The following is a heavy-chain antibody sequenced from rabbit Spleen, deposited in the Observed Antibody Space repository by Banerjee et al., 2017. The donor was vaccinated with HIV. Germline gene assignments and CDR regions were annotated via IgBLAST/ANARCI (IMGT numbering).Heavy chain of an antibody. V-gene: IGHV1S45*01. Sequence: QEQLEESGGGLVQPEGSLTLTCTVSGFDLSSSYWICWVRQAPGKGLEWIACIDSGSSGDTYYASWAKGRFTISKTSSTTVTLQMTSLTAADTATYFCARETSSGWGIVSFYFSLWGPGTLVTVS. CDR2: IDSGSSGDT. CDR3: ARETSSGWGIVSFYFSL. J-gene: IGHJ4*01. CDR1: GFDLSSSYW. D-gene: IGHD4-1*01.